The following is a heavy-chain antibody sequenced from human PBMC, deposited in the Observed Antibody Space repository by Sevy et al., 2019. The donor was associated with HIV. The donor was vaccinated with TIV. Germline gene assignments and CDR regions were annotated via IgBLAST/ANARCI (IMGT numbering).Heavy chain of an antibody. V-gene: IGHV5-51*01. J-gene: IGHJ6*02. CDR2: IYPDDSDT. CDR3: VRHHASYGVTGYYYYSGLDV. CDR1: EYSFRTYW. Sequence: GESLKISRKGSEYSFRTYWIGWVRQMPGKGLEWMGIIYPDDSDTRYSPSFQGQVTISPHKSINTAYLQWNSLRASDSAMYYCVRHHASYGVTGYYYYSGLDVWGQGTTVTVSS. D-gene: IGHD4-17*01.